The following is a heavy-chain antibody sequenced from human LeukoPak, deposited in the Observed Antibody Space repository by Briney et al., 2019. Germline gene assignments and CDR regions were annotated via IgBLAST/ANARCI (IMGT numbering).Heavy chain of an antibody. CDR2: ISSSGSTI. D-gene: IGHD2-15*01. CDR1: GFTFSSYE. Sequence: GGSLRLSCAASGFTFSSYEMNWVRQAPGKGLEWVSYISSSGSTIYYADSVKGRFTISRDNAKNSLYLQMNSLRAEDTAVYYRARDKGGYCSGGSCYSDPYYYGMDVWGKGTTVTVSS. CDR3: ARDKGGYCSGGSCYSDPYYYGMDV. J-gene: IGHJ6*04. V-gene: IGHV3-48*03.